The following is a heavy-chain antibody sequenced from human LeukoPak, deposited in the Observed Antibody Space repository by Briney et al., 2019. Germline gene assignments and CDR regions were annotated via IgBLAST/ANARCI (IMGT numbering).Heavy chain of an antibody. J-gene: IGHJ4*02. CDR3: ARDIGLVRGIIMAH. CDR2: ISLATGAP. V-gene: IGHV1-18*01. D-gene: IGHD3-10*01. Sequence: ASVKVSCKASGYTFTNYGISWVRQAPGQGLEWVAWISLATGAPSYAQKFQGRVTLTTDTSTSTAYMELRSLKSDDTAAYYCARDIGLVRGIIMAHWGQGTQVTVSS. CDR1: GYTFTNYG.